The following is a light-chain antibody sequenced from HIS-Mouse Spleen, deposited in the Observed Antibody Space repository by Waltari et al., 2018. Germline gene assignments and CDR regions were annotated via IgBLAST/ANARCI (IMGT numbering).Light chain of an antibody. V-gene: IGKV4-1*01. CDR3: QQYYSTPWT. J-gene: IGKJ1*01. Sequence: DIVMTQSPDSLAVSLGERATIYCKSSQSVLYNSNNKNYLAWYQQKPGQPPKLLIYWASTRESGVPDRFSGSGSGTDFTLTISSLQAEDVAVYYCQQYYSTPWTFGQGTKVEIK. CDR2: WAS. CDR1: QSVLYNSNNKNY.